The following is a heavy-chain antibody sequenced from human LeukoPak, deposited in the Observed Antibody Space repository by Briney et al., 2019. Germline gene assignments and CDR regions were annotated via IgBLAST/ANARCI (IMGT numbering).Heavy chain of an antibody. CDR2: ISDSGSHT. D-gene: IGHD6-19*01. CDR3: AKDGGGWYTSGWYYFDY. Sequence: GGSLRLSCTASRFNFRNYAMSWVRQAPGKGPEWVSAISDSGSHTYYADSVKGRFTISRDNSRNTLYLQINSLRAEDTAVYYCAKDGGGWYTSGWYYFDYWGQGTLVTVFS. CDR1: RFNFRNYA. J-gene: IGHJ4*02. V-gene: IGHV3-23*01.